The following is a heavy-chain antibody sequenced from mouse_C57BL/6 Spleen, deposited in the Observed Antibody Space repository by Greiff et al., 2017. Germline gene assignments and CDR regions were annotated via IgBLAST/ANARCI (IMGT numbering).Heavy chain of an antibody. CDR2: ISYDGSN. CDR3: ARVPHYYGSPYYFDY. Sequence: EVQLQQSGPGLVKPSQSLSLTCSVTGYSITSGYYWNWIRQFPGNKLEWMGYISYDGSNNYNPSLKNRISITRDTSKNQFFLKLNSVTTEDTATYYCARVPHYYGSPYYFDYWGQGTTLTVSS. V-gene: IGHV3-6*01. J-gene: IGHJ2*01. D-gene: IGHD1-1*01. CDR1: GYSITSGYY.